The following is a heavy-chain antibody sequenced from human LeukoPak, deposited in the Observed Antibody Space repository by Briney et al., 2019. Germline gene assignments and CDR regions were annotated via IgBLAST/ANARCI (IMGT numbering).Heavy chain of an antibody. CDR2: ITNDGSST. D-gene: IGHD2/OR15-2a*01. Sequence: GGSLRLSCAASGLTSSSHWMHWVRQAPGKGLVWVSRITNDGSSTTYADSVKGRFTISRDNAKSTLYLLMNSLRAEDTAVYYCARDSNYGMDVWGQGTTVTVSS. J-gene: IGHJ6*02. CDR1: GLTSSSHW. CDR3: ARDSNYGMDV. V-gene: IGHV3-74*01.